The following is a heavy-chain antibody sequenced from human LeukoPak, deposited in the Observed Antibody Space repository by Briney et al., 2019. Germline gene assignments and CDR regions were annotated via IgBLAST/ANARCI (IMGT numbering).Heavy chain of an antibody. J-gene: IGHJ4*02. CDR1: GFTFSSYG. V-gene: IGHV3-30*18. D-gene: IGHD1-26*01. CDR3: AKDLGASDY. CDR2: ISYDGSNK. Sequence: GRSLRLSCAASGFTFSSYGMHRVRQAPGKGLEWVAVISYDGSNKYYADSVKGRFTISRDNSKNTLYLQMNSLRAEDTAVYYCAKDLGASDYWGQGTLVTVSS.